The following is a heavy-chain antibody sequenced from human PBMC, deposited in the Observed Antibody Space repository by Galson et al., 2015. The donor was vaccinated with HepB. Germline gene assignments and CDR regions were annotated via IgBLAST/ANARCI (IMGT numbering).Heavy chain of an antibody. V-gene: IGHV3-7*04. CDR3: ATEYSTTGAFDI. D-gene: IGHD6-13*01. J-gene: IGHJ3*02. CDR2: INQDESEK. Sequence: SLRLSCAASGFTFNNYWMSWVRQAPGKGLEWVANINQDESEKYYVDSVKGRFTISRDNAKNSLYLQMSSLRAEDTAVYYCATEYSTTGAFDIWGQGTMVTVSS. CDR1: GFTFNNYW.